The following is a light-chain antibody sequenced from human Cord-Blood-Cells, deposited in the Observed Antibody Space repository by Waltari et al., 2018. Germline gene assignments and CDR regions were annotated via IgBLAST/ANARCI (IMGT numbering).Light chain of an antibody. CDR1: QSVSSY. J-gene: IGKJ4*01. Sequence: EIVLTQSPATLSFSPGERATLPCRASQSVSSYLAWYQHKPGQAPRLLIYDASNRATGIPARFSGSGSGTDFTLTISSLEPEDFAVYYCQQRSNWPLTFGGGTKVEIK. V-gene: IGKV3-11*01. CDR2: DAS. CDR3: QQRSNWPLT.